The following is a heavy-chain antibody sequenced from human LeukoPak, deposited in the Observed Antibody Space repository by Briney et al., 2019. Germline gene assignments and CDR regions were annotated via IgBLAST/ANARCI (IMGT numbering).Heavy chain of an antibody. Sequence: GGSLRLSCAASGFTFSGYAMNWVRQAPGKGLEWVSHIYSSDTTYADSVKGRFTISRDDAKNSLYLQMNSLRDEDTAVYYCARDLHYAFDIWGQGTMVTASS. J-gene: IGHJ3*02. CDR3: ARDLHYAFDI. D-gene: IGHD3-10*01. CDR2: IYSSDTT. V-gene: IGHV3-48*02. CDR1: GFTFSGYA.